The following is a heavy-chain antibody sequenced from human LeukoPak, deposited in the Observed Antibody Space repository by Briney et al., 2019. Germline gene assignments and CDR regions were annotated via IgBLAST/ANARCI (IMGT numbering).Heavy chain of an antibody. V-gene: IGHV1-69*13. CDR2: IIPIFGTA. Sequence: SVKVSCKASGGTFSSYAISWVRQAPGHRLEWMGGIIPIFGTANYAQKFQGRVTITADESTSTAYMELSSLRSEDTAVYYCARAQRVVAALFDYWGQGTLVTVSS. D-gene: IGHD2-15*01. CDR3: ARAQRVVAALFDY. J-gene: IGHJ4*02. CDR1: GGTFSSYA.